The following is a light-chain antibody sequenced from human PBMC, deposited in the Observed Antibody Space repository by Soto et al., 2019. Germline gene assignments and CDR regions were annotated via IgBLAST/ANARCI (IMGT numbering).Light chain of an antibody. CDR3: HQYNSYWT. V-gene: IGKV1-5*01. J-gene: IGKJ1*01. CDR2: DAS. CDR1: QSISSW. Sequence: DIQMTQSPSTLSAPVGDRVPITCRASQSISSWLAWYQQKPGKAPKPLIYDASSLESGVPSRFSGSGSGTEFTLSISSLQPDDFATYYCHQYNSYWTFGQGTKVDIK.